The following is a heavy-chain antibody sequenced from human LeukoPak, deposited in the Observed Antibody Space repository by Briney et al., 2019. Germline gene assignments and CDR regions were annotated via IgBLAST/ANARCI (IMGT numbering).Heavy chain of an antibody. CDR3: AKEHTGYYYDSGGYYSPERSFQH. CDR2: MNPNSGNT. V-gene: IGHV1-8*01. D-gene: IGHD3-22*01. Sequence: ASVKVSCKASGYTFTSYDINWVRQATGQGLEWMGWMNPNSGNTGYAQKFQGRVTMTRNTSISTAYMELSSLRSEDTAVYYCAKEHTGYYYDSGGYYSPERSFQHWGQGTLVTVSS. J-gene: IGHJ1*01. CDR1: GYTFTSYD.